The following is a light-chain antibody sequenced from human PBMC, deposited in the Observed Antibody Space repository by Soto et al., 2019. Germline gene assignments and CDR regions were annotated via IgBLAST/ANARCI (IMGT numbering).Light chain of an antibody. J-gene: IGKJ4*01. Sequence: EIVLTQSPFTLSLSPGERATLSCRASQSVSTYLAWYQQKPGRAPRLLIYDASSRATGIPARFSGSGSGTDFTLTISSLEPEDFAVYYCQQRSKWPSTFGGGTKVDIK. CDR1: QSVSTY. CDR3: QQRSKWPST. CDR2: DAS. V-gene: IGKV3-11*01.